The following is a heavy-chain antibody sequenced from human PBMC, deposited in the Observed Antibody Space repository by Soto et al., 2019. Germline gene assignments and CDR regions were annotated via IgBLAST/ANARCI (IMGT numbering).Heavy chain of an antibody. V-gene: IGHV4-4*07. Sequence: QVQLQESGPGLMKPSETLSLTCSVSGASIAGSSYWSWIRQPAGKGLEWIGRFSLSGTTNYCPSLRSRVTMSADVSKNQFSLRLTSVTAADTALYYCARGMTPPGAPAWYYFDSWGQGTLVTVSS. D-gene: IGHD2-8*02. J-gene: IGHJ4*02. CDR3: ARGMTPPGAPAWYYFDS. CDR2: FSLSGTT. CDR1: GASIAGSSY.